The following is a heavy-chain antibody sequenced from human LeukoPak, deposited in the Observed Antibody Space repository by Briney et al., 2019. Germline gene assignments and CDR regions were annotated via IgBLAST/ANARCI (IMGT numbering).Heavy chain of an antibody. J-gene: IGHJ4*02. CDR1: GYTFTSYY. V-gene: IGHV1-46*01. CDR3: ARDGGGGYNFGDFDY. CDR2: INPSGGST. D-gene: IGHD5-24*01. Sequence: RVASVKVSCKASGYTFTSYYMHWVRHAPGQGLEWMGIINPSGGSTSYAQKFQGRVTMTRDMSTSTDYMELSSPRSEDTAVYYCARDGGGGYNFGDFDYWGQGTLVTVSS.